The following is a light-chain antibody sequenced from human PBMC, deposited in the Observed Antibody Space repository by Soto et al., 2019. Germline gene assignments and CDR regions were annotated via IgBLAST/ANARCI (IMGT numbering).Light chain of an antibody. J-gene: IGLJ1*01. CDR1: SSNLGARYD. V-gene: IGLV1-40*01. CDR3: QSYDNRLSGYV. CDR2: VNN. Sequence: QSVLTQPPSVSGAPGQRVTISCTGSSSNLGARYDVHWYQQLPGTAPKLLIYVNNDRPSGVSDRFSGSKSGTSASLAITGLQAEDEADYYCQSYDNRLSGYVFGTGTKVTVL.